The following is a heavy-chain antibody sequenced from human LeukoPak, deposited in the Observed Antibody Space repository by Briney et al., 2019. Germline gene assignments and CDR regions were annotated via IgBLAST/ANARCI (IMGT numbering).Heavy chain of an antibody. D-gene: IGHD6-6*01. V-gene: IGHV4-38-2*02. CDR2: IYRSGTT. CDR1: GYSISSASY. Sequence: SETLSLTCTVSGYSISSASYWGWIRQPPGKGLEWIGSIYRSGTTYYNPSLKSRVTISVDTSKNQFSLKLSSVTAADTAVYYCARDLLSASSSARFGPWGQGTLVTVSS. J-gene: IGHJ5*02. CDR3: ARDLLSASSSARFGP.